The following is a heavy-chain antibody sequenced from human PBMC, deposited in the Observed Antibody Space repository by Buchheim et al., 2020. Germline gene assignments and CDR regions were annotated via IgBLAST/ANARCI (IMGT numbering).Heavy chain of an antibody. CDR3: ARADSLVFVGATAP. Sequence: QVQLVESGGGVVQPGRSLRLSCAASGFTFSSYGMHWVRQAPGKGLEWVAVIWYDGSNKYYADSVKGRFTISRDNSKNTLYLQMNSLRAEDTAVYYCARADSLVFVGATAPWGQGTL. J-gene: IGHJ5*02. V-gene: IGHV3-33*01. D-gene: IGHD1-26*01. CDR1: GFTFSSYG. CDR2: IWYDGSNK.